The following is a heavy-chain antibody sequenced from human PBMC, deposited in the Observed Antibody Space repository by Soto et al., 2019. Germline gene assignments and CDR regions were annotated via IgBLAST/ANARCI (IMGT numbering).Heavy chain of an antibody. D-gene: IGHD1-26*01. CDR3: AKDSLWLEATSGAFDI. Sequence: EVQLLESGGGLVQPGGSLRLSCAASGFTLNRNAMTWVRQAPGKGLEWLSTISSSGGSTYYADSVKGRFTISVDNSKKTLFLQMNSLRVDDTALYYCAKDSLWLEATSGAFDIWGQGTMVTVSS. V-gene: IGHV3-23*01. CDR2: ISSSGGST. J-gene: IGHJ3*02. CDR1: GFTLNRNA.